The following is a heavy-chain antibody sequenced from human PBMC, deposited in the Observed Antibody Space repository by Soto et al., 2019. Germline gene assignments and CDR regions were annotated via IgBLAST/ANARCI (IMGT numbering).Heavy chain of an antibody. CDR1: GFTFSDSA. J-gene: IGHJ4*02. D-gene: IGHD5-18*01. CDR3: TSRRDWTAVDPLDY. Sequence: GGSLRLSCAASGFTFSDSAMHWVRQASGKGLEWVGRIRNKGNNYATAYTASVKGRFTISRDDSKNTVYLQMNSLKIDDTAVYYCTSRRDWTAVDPLDYWGLGTPVTVSS. CDR2: IRNKGNNYAT. V-gene: IGHV3-73*01.